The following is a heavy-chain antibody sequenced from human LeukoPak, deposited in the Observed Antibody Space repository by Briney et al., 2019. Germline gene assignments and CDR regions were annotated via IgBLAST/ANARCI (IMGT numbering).Heavy chain of an antibody. CDR3: ARDFSPYYDFWSGYYY. CDR2: MNPNSGKT. J-gene: IGHJ4*02. Sequence: ASVKVSCKASGYTFTSYDINWVRQATGQGLEWMGWMNPNSGKTGYAQKFQGRVTITRSTSISTAYMELSSLRSDDTAVYYCARDFSPYYDFWSGYYYWGQGTLVTVSS. CDR1: GYTFTSYD. V-gene: IGHV1-8*03. D-gene: IGHD3-3*01.